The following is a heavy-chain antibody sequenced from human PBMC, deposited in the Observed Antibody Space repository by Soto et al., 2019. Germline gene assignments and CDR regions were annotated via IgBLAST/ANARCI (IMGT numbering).Heavy chain of an antibody. CDR3: ARDKGSSTVVSGISQEGYFDS. J-gene: IGHJ4*02. V-gene: IGHV3-33*01. CDR2: IWYDGSNA. D-gene: IGHD6-19*01. Sequence: VQLVESGGGVVQPGRSLRLSCAASGFTFSIFGMHWVRQAPGKGLEWAAIIWYDGSNAYYADSVRGRFTISRDNSKNTVYPQMNSLRAEDTAVYYCARDKGSSTVVSGISQEGYFDSWGQGTLVTVSS. CDR1: GFTFSIFG.